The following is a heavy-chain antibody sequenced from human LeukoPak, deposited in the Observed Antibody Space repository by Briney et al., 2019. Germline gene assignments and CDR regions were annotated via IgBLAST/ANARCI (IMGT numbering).Heavy chain of an antibody. D-gene: IGHD5-24*01. CDR1: GFTFSSYK. CDR2: ITSSGSTT. CDR3: ARVGDGYSVNYLDL. J-gene: IGHJ4*02. Sequence: GGSLRLSCAASGFTFSSYKMNGVRQAPGKGLEWVSFITSSGSTTYYADSVKGRFTVSRDNAKNSLYLQMNSLRDEDTAMFYCARVGDGYSVNYLDLWGQGTLVTVSS. V-gene: IGHV3-48*02.